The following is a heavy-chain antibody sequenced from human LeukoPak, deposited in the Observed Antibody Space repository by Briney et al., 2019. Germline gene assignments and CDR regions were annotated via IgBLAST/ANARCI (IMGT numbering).Heavy chain of an antibody. CDR3: ARGSVRGDY. D-gene: IGHD6-19*01. CDR2: ISSSGSTI. Sequence: SGGSLRLSCAASGFTFSSYEMNWVRQAPGKGLEWVSYISSSGSTIYYADSVKGRFTISRDNAKNSLYLQMNSLRAEDTAVYYCARGSVRGDYWGQGTLVIVSS. V-gene: IGHV3-48*03. CDR1: GFTFSSYE. J-gene: IGHJ4*02.